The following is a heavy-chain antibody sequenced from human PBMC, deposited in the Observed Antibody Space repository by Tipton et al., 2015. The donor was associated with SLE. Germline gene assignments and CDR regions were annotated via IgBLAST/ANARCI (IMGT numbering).Heavy chain of an antibody. V-gene: IGHV4-39*01. CDR1: GGSIGGTSHY. D-gene: IGHD3-10*01. Sequence: TLSLTCSVSGGSIGGTSHYWGWIRQSPGKGLEWLGSIYYSGTSYYNPSLKSRVTISVDTSKNQISLKLRSVTAADTAVYYCAGTPWLVRFEYWGQGTLVNVSP. J-gene: IGHJ4*02. CDR3: AGTPWLVRFEY. CDR2: IYYSGTS.